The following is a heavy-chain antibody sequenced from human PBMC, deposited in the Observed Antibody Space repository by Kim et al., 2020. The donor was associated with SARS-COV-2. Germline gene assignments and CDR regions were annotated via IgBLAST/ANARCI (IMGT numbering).Heavy chain of an antibody. Sequence: SETLSLTCTVSGGSFSRYYWNWIRQSPGKGLEWIGFIQYGGSTYYNPSLKSRVTMSLDTSKSQFSLKLTSVTAADTAMYYCVRFGSGSYWGQGTLVTVSS. CDR1: GGSFSRYY. CDR2: IQYGGST. V-gene: IGHV4-59*08. D-gene: IGHD1-26*01. CDR3: VRFGSGSY. J-gene: IGHJ4*02.